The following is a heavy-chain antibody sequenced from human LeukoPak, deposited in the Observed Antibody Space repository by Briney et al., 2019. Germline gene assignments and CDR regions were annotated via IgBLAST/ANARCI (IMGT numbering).Heavy chain of an antibody. J-gene: IGHJ5*02. V-gene: IGHV4-34*01. CDR1: GGSLSNYY. CDR3: ARGPASGSDFAWFDP. Sequence: PSETLSLTCAVYGGSLSNYYWSWIRQPPGKGLEWIGEINHSGSTKFNPSLKSRVTILVDMSKSQFSLELRSVTAADTAVYYCARGPASGSDFAWFDPWGQGTLDTVSS. D-gene: IGHD3-10*01. CDR2: INHSGST.